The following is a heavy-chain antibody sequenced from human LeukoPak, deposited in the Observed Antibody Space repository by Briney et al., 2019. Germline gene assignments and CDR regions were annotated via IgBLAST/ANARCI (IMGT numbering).Heavy chain of an antibody. CDR2: IYTSGST. J-gene: IGHJ4*02. Sequence: SETLSLTCTVSGGSISSYYWSWIRQPAGKGLEWIGRIYTSGSTNYNPSLKSRVTMSVDTSKNQFSLKLSSVTAADTAVYYCARNTGSCSGGSCYLADYWGQGTLVTVSS. CDR3: ARNTGSCSGGSCYLADY. CDR1: GGSISSYY. V-gene: IGHV4-4*07. D-gene: IGHD2-15*01.